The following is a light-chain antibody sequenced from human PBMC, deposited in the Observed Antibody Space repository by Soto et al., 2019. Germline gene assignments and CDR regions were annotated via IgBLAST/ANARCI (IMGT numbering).Light chain of an antibody. CDR3: QQRSNWRT. CDR2: DAS. J-gene: IGKJ5*01. V-gene: IGKV3-11*01. Sequence: IVLPHSPGTLSLSPGERSTLSFRASQSVSSYLAWYQQKPGQAPRLLIYDASNRATGIPARFSGSGSGTDFTLTISSLEPEDFAVYYCQQRSNWRTFGQGTRLEI. CDR1: QSVSSY.